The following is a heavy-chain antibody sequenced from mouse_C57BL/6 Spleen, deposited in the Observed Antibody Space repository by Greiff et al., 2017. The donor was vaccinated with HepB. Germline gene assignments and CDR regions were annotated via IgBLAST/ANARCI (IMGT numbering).Heavy chain of an antibody. CDR3: ARDGGNYDDYYAMDY. Sequence: VQVVESGAELVRPGTSVKVSCKASGYAFTNYLIEWVKQRPGQGLEWIGVINPGSGGTNYNEKFKGKATLTADKSSSTAYMQLSSLTSEDSAVYFCARDGGNYDDYYAMDYWGQGTSVTVSS. V-gene: IGHV1-54*01. D-gene: IGHD2-4*01. CDR2: INPGSGGT. CDR1: GYAFTNYL. J-gene: IGHJ4*01.